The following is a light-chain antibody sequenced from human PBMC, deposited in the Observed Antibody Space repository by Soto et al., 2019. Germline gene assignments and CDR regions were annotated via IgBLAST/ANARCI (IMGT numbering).Light chain of an antibody. CDR2: AAS. J-gene: IGKJ1*01. CDR1: QGISNF. CDR3: QKYNSAPQT. V-gene: IGKV1-27*01. Sequence: DIQMTQSPSSLSASVGDRVTITCRASQGISNFFAWYQQKPGKGPELLTYAASTLQSGVPSRFSGSGFGTDFTLTISSLQPEDVATYYCQKYNSAPQTFGQGTKVQIK.